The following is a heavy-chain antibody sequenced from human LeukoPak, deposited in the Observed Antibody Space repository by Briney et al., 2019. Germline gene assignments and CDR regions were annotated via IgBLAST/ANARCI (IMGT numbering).Heavy chain of an antibody. CDR2: IYPGDSET. J-gene: IGHJ4*02. Sequence: GGSLKISCKGSGYSFTSYWIGWVRQMPGKGLEWMGIIYPGDSETRNSPSFQGQVTISADKSINTAYLQWSSLKASDTAMYYCARKMGCSGGSCHYFDYWGQGTLVTVSS. CDR1: GYSFTSYW. V-gene: IGHV5-51*01. CDR3: ARKMGCSGGSCHYFDY. D-gene: IGHD2-15*01.